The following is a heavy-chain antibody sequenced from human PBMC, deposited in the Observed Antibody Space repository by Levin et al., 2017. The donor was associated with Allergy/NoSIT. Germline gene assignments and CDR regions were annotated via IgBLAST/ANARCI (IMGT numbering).Heavy chain of an antibody. D-gene: IGHD3-22*01. CDR1: GGSISSSSYY. CDR3: ARLSYSYGTMIVVDPPHAFDS. J-gene: IGHJ3*02. CDR2: IYYSGST. V-gene: IGHV4-39*01. Sequence: SQTLSLTCTVSGGSISSSSYYWGWIRQPPGKGLEWIGSIYYSGSTYYNPSLKSRVTISVDTSKNQFSLKLSSVTAADTAVYYCARLSYSYGTMIVVDPPHAFDSWGQGTMVTVSS.